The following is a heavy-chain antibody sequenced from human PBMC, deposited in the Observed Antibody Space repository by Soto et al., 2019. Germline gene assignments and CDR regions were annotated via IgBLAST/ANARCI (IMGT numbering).Heavy chain of an antibody. CDR1: GDSISRDQYC. Sequence: QLRLQESGPGQVKASETLSLTCSVSGDSISRDQYCWGWIRQPPGKGLEWIGTIYYSRRSYYNPSLKGRATVSVDTSETQFSLSLNSVTAADTAVYYCARQNYVSKWFDSWGQGTLVSVSS. CDR2: IYYSRRS. D-gene: IGHD3-16*01. V-gene: IGHV4-39*01. J-gene: IGHJ5*01. CDR3: ARQNYVSKWFDS.